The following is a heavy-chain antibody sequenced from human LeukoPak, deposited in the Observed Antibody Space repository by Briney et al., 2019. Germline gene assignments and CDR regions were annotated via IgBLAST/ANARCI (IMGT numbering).Heavy chain of an antibody. CDR2: INPNSGGT. V-gene: IGHV1-2*06. CDR1: GYTFTGYY. D-gene: IGHD6-19*01. Sequence: GASVKVSCKASGYTFTGYYMHWVRQAPGQGLEWMGRINPNSGGTNYAQEFQGRVTMTRDTSISTAYMELSRLRSDDTAVYYCARLAVAGNFDYWGQGTLVTVSS. CDR3: ARLAVAGNFDY. J-gene: IGHJ4*02.